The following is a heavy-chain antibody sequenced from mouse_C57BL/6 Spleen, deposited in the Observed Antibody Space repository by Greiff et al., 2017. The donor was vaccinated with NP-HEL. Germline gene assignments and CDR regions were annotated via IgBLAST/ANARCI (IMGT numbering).Heavy chain of an antibody. J-gene: IGHJ4*01. Sequence: VQLKESGAELVRPGASVKLSCTASGFTITDDYMHWVKQRPEQGLEWIGWIDPENGDTKYASKFQGKATLTADTSSNTAYLQLSSLTSEDTAVYYCTTFNDYGYAMDYWGQGTSVTVSS. CDR3: TTFNDYGYAMDY. D-gene: IGHD2-4*01. CDR1: GFTITDDY. V-gene: IGHV14-4*01. CDR2: IDPENGDT.